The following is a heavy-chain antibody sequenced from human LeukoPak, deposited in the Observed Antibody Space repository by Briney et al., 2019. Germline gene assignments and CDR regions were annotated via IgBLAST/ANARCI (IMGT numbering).Heavy chain of an antibody. D-gene: IGHD2-15*01. J-gene: IGHJ4*02. CDR3: VRDNPRCCGVVPANIDDY. CDR1: RFTFSRDS. Sequence: GRSLRLSCAASRFTFSRDSMNWVRQAPGKGLEWVSYINGGGSPIYYADSVRGRFTISRDNVKNSLYLQMNSLRAEDTAVYYCVRDNPRCCGVVPANIDDYWGQGTLVTVSS. V-gene: IGHV3-48*01. CDR2: INGGGSPI.